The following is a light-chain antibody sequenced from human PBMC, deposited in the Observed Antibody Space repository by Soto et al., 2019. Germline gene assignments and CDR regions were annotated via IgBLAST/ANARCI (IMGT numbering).Light chain of an antibody. CDR1: TGPVTSGHY. Sequence: QAVVTQEPSVTVSPGGTVTLTCGSSTGPVTSGHYPYWFQQKPGQAPRTLIYDTTNKDSWTPARFSGSLLGGKAALTLSGAQPDDEADYYCLLSYSVVRGFGGGTKVTVL. CDR3: LLSYSVVRG. J-gene: IGLJ2*01. CDR2: DTT. V-gene: IGLV7-46*01.